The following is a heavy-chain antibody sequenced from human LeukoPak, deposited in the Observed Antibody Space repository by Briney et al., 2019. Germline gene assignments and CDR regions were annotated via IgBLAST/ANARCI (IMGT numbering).Heavy chain of an antibody. CDR1: GGTFSSYA. V-gene: IGHV1-69*13. CDR2: IIPIFGTA. Sequence: SVKVSCKASGGTFSSYAISWVRQAPGQGLEWMGGIIPIFGTANYAQKFQGRVTITADESTSTAYMELSSLRSEDTAVYYCAREEYSSSWVGGYYYGMDVWGQGTTVTVSS. D-gene: IGHD6-13*01. CDR3: AREEYSSSWVGGYYYGMDV. J-gene: IGHJ6*02.